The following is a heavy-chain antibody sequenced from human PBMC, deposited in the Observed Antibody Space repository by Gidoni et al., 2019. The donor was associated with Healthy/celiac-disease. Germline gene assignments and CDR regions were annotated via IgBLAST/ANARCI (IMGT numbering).Heavy chain of an antibody. V-gene: IGHV3-15*01. Sequence: EVQLVEYGGGLVKPGGSLRLSCAASGFTFRNAWLSWVRPAPGKGLEWVGRIKSKTDGGTTDYAAPVKGRFTISRDDSKNTLYLQMNSLKTEDTAVYYCTTDPNLAAAGTVSGVYWGQGTLVTVSS. CDR2: IKSKTDGGTT. J-gene: IGHJ4*02. CDR3: TTDPNLAAAGTVSGVY. D-gene: IGHD6-13*01. CDR1: GFTFRNAW.